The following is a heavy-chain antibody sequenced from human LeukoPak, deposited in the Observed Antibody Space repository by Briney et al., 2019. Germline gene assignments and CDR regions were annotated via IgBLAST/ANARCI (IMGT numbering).Heavy chain of an antibody. CDR2: ISYDGSNK. D-gene: IGHD2-15*01. V-gene: IGHV3-30-3*01. J-gene: IGHJ4*02. CDR1: GFTFSSYA. CDR3: AKATLLTPDY. Sequence: GGSLRLSCAASGFTFSSYAMHWVRQAPGKGLEWVAVISYDGSNKYYADSVKGRFTISRDNSKNTLYLQMNSLRAEDTAVYYCAKATLLTPDYWGQGTLVTVSS.